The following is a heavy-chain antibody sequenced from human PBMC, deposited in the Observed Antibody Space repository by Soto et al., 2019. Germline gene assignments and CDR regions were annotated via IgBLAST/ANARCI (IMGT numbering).Heavy chain of an antibody. CDR1: GGSISSYY. CDR3: ARGRLVVTANYYYYGMDV. D-gene: IGHD2-21*02. CDR2: IYYSGST. J-gene: IGHJ6*01. Sequence: PSETLSLTCTVSGGSISSYYWSWIRQPPGKGLEWIGDIYYSGSTNYNPSLKSRVTISVDTSKNQFSLKLSSATAPDTAVYYCARGRLVVTANYYYYGMDVWGQGTTVTVS. V-gene: IGHV4-59*01.